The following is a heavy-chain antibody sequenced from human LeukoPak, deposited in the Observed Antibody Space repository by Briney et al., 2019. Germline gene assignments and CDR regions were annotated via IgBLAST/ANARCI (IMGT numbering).Heavy chain of an antibody. V-gene: IGHV3-11*04. J-gene: IGHJ6*02. CDR1: GFTFSDYY. CDR3: ARDNFEGPPEDGYSYGTLYYYYGMDV. CDR2: ISSSGSTI. D-gene: IGHD5-18*01. Sequence: PGGSLRLSCAASGFTFSDYYMSWIRQAPGKGLEWVSYISSSGSTIYYADSVKGRFTISRDNAKNSLYLQMNSLRAEDTAVYYCARDNFEGPPEDGYSYGTLYYYYGMDVWGQGTTVTVSS.